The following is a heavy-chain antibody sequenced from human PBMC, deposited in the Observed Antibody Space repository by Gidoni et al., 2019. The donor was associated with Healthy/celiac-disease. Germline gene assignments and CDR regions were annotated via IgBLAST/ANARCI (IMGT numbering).Heavy chain of an antibody. J-gene: IGHJ4*02. CDR3: ARGWGGFDY. CDR1: GGSISSGSYY. Sequence: QVQLQESGPGLVKPSQTLSLTCTVSGGSISSGSYYWSWIRQPAGKGLEWIGRIYTSGSTNYNPSLKSRVTISVDTSKNQFSLKLSSVTAADTAVYYCARGWGGFDYWGQGTLVTVSS. CDR2: IYTSGST. V-gene: IGHV4-61*02. D-gene: IGHD3-10*01.